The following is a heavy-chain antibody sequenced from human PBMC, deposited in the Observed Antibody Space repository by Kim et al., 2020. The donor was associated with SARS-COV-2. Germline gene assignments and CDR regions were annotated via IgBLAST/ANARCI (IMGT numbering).Heavy chain of an antibody. J-gene: IGHJ4*02. D-gene: IGHD5-12*01. Sequence: ADSVKGRFTISRDNSKNTLYLQMNSLRAEDTAVYYCAKVRIGKWLRPEGYWGQGTLVTVSS. V-gene: IGHV3-23*01. CDR3: AKVRIGKWLRPEGY.